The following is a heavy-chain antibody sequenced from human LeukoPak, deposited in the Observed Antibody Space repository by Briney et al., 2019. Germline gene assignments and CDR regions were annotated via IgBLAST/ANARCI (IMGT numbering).Heavy chain of an antibody. Sequence: GGSLRLSCAASGFTFSSYGMHWVRQAPGKGLEWGAVIWYDGSNKYYADSVKGRFTISRDNSKNTLYLQMNSLRAEDTAVYYCAKSAAGFWSGYDYYYMDVWGKGTTVTVSS. CDR1: GFTFSSYG. J-gene: IGHJ6*03. CDR3: AKSAAGFWSGYDYYYMDV. V-gene: IGHV3-33*06. CDR2: IWYDGSNK. D-gene: IGHD3-3*01.